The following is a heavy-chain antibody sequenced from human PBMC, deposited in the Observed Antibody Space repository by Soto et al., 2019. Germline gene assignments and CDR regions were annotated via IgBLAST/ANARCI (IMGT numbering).Heavy chain of an antibody. Sequence: PSGTLSLTCTVSGGSISSYYWSWIRQPPGKGLEWIGYIYYSGSTNYNPSLKSRVTISVDTSKNQFSLKLSSVTAADTAVYYCARVSVYSGRIHLFDYWGQGTLVTVSS. V-gene: IGHV4-59*08. D-gene: IGHD5-12*01. CDR3: ARVSVYSGRIHLFDY. J-gene: IGHJ4*02. CDR1: GGSISSYY. CDR2: IYYSGST.